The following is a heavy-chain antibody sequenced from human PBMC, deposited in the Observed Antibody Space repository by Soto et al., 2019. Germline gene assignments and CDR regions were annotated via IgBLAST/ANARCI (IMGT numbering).Heavy chain of an antibody. CDR2: ITFDGTKT. CDR1: GFTLSSYS. J-gene: IGHJ4*02. CDR3: ARDHSSSFYSGTYSAYFDS. D-gene: IGHD1-26*01. V-gene: IGHV3-30-3*01. Sequence: GGSLRLSCAASGFTLSSYSMYWVRQAPGKGLEWVAIITFDGTKTFYADSVKGRFIISRDTSKNTLYLQMNPLSAEDTAVYYCARDHSSSFYSGTYSAYFDSWGQGTLVTVSS.